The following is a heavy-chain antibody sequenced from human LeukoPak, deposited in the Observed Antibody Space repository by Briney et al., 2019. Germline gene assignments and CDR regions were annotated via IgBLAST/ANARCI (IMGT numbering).Heavy chain of an antibody. J-gene: IGHJ4*02. D-gene: IGHD2-15*01. Sequence: GGSLRLSCAASGFTFRSYAMSWVRQAPGKGLEWVSISGGGDIADYADSVKGRFTLSRDISKNTLYLQMNSLRAEDTAVYYCAKVLSSRATPIDYWGQGTLVTVSS. V-gene: IGHV3-23*01. CDR3: AKVLSSRATPIDY. CDR1: GFTFRSYA. CDR2: SGGGDIA.